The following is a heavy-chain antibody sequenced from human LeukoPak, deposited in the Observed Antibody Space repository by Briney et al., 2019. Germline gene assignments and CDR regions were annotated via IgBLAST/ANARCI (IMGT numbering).Heavy chain of an antibody. D-gene: IGHD2-2*01. CDR3: ARGDVVGDTRGLFDS. CDR1: GVTVSINY. Sequence: GGSLRLSCTASGVTVSINYMSCVRQAPGKGLEWVSIMYSGGTTNYADSVKGRFTISRDNSKNTLYLQMNSLRAEDTAVYYCARGDVVGDTRGLFDSWGQRTLVTVSS. CDR2: MYSGGTT. V-gene: IGHV3-66*01. J-gene: IGHJ4*02.